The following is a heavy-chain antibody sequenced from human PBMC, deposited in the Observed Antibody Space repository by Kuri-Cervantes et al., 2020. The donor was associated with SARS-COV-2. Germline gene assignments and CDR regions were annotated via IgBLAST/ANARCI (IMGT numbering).Heavy chain of an antibody. V-gene: IGHV3-30*18. J-gene: IGHJ4*02. Sequence: GGSLRLSCAASGFNFSRTDMHWARQAPGKGLEWVAVISNDGKNKKCIGSGKGRFTISRDNSQNTLYLRMTGLRSEDTAMYYCAKDRVGVQDFWGQGTLVTVSS. CDR1: GFNFSRTD. D-gene: IGHD2-21*01. CDR3: AKDRVGVQDF. CDR2: ISNDGKNK.